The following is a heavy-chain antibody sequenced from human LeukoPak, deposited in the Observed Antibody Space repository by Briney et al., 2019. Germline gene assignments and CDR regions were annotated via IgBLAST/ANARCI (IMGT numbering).Heavy chain of an antibody. CDR1: GYTFTSYG. V-gene: IGHV1-18*01. CDR3: ARDRRTARAAGSWFDP. D-gene: IGHD2-15*01. CDR2: ISAYNGST. Sequence: ASVKVSCKASGYTFTSYGISWVRQAPGQGLEWMGWISAYNGSTNYAQKLQGRVTMTTDTSTSTAYMELRSLRSDDTAVYYCARDRRTARAAGSWFDPWAQGTLVTVSS. J-gene: IGHJ5*02.